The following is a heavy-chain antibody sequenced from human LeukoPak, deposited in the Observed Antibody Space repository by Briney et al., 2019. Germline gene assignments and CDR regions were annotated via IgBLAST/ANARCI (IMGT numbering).Heavy chain of an antibody. Sequence: SETLSLTCAVYGGSFSGYYWSWIRQPPGKGLEWIGEINHSGSTNYNPSLKSRVTISVDTSKNQFSLKLSSVTAADTAVYYCARRWELPFDYWGQGTLVAVSS. CDR2: INHSGST. J-gene: IGHJ4*02. CDR3: ARRWELPFDY. CDR1: GGSFSGYY. D-gene: IGHD1-26*01. V-gene: IGHV4-34*01.